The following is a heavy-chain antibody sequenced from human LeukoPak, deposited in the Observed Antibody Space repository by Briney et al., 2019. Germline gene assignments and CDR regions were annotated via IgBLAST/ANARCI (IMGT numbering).Heavy chain of an antibody. J-gene: IGHJ2*01. CDR1: GFTVSSNY. Sequence: GGSLRLSCAASGFTVSSNYMSWVRQAPGKGLEWVSVIYSDGSTYYADSVKGRSTISRDNSKNTLYLQMNSLRAEDTAVYYCARDKVYYYDSSGYSYYWYFDLWGRGTLVTVSS. CDR2: IYSDGST. D-gene: IGHD3-22*01. CDR3: ARDKVYYYDSSGYSYYWYFDL. V-gene: IGHV3-66*01.